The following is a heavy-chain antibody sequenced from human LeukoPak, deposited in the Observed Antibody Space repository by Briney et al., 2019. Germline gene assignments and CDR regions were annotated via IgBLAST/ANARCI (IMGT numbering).Heavy chain of an antibody. D-gene: IGHD2-8*01. CDR1: GFTFSSYA. V-gene: IGHV3-23*01. J-gene: IGHJ4*02. Sequence: GGSLRLSCAASGFTFSSYAMSWVRQAPGKGLEWVSAISGSGGSTYYADSVKGRFTISRDNSKNTLYLQINSLRAEDTAVYYCAKGMQYCTNGVCYTPFDYWGQGTLVTVSS. CDR2: ISGSGGST. CDR3: AKGMQYCTNGVCYTPFDY.